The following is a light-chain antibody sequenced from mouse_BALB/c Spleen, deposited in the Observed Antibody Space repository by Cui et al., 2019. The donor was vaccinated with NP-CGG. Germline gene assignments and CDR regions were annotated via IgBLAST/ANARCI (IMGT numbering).Light chain of an antibody. J-gene: IGLJ1*01. Sequence: QAVLTQDSALTTSPGATVTLTCRSSTGAVTTSNYANWVQEKPDHLFTGLIGGTNNRVPGVPARFSGSLIGDKAALTITGAQTEDEAIYFCALWYSNHWVFGGGTKLTVL. V-gene: IGLV1*01. CDR2: GTN. CDR3: ALWYSNHWV. CDR1: TGAVTTSNY.